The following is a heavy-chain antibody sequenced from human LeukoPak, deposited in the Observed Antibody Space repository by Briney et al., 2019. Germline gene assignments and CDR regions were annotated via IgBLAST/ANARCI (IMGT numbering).Heavy chain of an antibody. Sequence: PSETLSLTCAVCGGSFSGYYWSWIRQPPGKGLEWIGEINHSGSTNYNPSLKSRVTMSVDTSKNQFSLKLSSVTAADTAVYYCAREFGDFWSGLYYYYYMDVWGKGTTVTVSS. CDR3: AREFGDFWSGLYYYYYMDV. CDR1: GGSFSGYY. CDR2: INHSGST. J-gene: IGHJ6*03. V-gene: IGHV4-34*01. D-gene: IGHD3-3*01.